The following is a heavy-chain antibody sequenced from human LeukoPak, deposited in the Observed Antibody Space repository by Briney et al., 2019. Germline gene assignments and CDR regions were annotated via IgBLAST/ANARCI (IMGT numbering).Heavy chain of an antibody. V-gene: IGHV1-69*13. CDR2: IIPIFGTA. CDR1: GGTFSSYA. J-gene: IGHJ5*02. D-gene: IGHD3-9*01. CDR3: ARDREDDILTGSYQFDP. Sequence: SVKVSCKASGGTFSSYAISWVRQAPGQGLEWMGGIIPIFGTANYAQKFQGRVTITADESTSTAYMELSSLRSEDTAVYYCARDREDDILTGSYQFDPWGQGTLVTVSS.